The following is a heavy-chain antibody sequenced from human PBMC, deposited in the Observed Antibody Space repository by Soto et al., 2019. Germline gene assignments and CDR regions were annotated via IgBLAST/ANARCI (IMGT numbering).Heavy chain of an antibody. J-gene: IGHJ3*02. CDR3: ARSSCSGGSCNFSAFDI. V-gene: IGHV3-74*01. D-gene: IGHD2-15*01. CDR2: INSDGSST. Sequence: EVQLVESGGGLVQPGGSLRLSCAASGFTFSSYWMRCVRQAPGKGLVLFSRINSDGSSTNYSYSVTGRFTISRATAKNTLYLQMNSLRAQDTAVHYCARSSCSGGSCNFSAFDIWGQGTMVTVSS. CDR1: GFTFSSYW.